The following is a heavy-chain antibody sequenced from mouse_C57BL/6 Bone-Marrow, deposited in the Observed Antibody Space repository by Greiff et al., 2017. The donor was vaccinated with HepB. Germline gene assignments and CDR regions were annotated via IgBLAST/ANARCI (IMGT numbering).Heavy chain of an antibody. D-gene: IGHD2-4*01. CDR2: IRNKANGYTT. CDR3: ARYMIRGAMDY. Sequence: EVMLVESGGGLVQPGGSLSLSCAASGFTFTDYYMSWVRQPPGKALEWLGFIRNKANGYTTEYSASVKGRFTISRDNSQSILYLQMNALRAEDSATYYCARYMIRGAMDYWGQGTSVTVSS. CDR1: GFTFTDYY. J-gene: IGHJ4*01. V-gene: IGHV7-3*01.